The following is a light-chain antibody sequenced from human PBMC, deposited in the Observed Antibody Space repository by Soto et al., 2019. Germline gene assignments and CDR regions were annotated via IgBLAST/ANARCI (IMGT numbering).Light chain of an antibody. CDR2: GAS. CDR3: QQYGNSPIT. V-gene: IGKV3-20*01. J-gene: IGKJ5*01. CDR1: QSVSSSY. Sequence: EIVVSQSPGTLSLSPGERAPLSCRASQSVSSSYLAWYQQKPGQAPRLLISGASSRATGIPDRFSGSGSGTDFTLTVSRLEPEDFALYYCQQYGNSPITFGQGTRLEI.